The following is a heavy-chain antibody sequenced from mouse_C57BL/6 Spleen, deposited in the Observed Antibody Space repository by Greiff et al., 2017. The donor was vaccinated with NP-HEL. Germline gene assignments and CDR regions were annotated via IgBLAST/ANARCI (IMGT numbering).Heavy chain of an antibody. CDR3: ARGTTVVATKAMDY. D-gene: IGHD1-1*01. CDR1: GYTFTSYW. CDR2: IDPNSGGT. Sequence: QVQLQQPGAELVKPGASVKLSCKASGYTFTSYWMHWVKQRPGRGLEWIGRIDPNSGGTKYNEKFKSKDTLTVDKPSSTAYMQLSSLTSEDSAVYYCARGTTVVATKAMDYWGQGTSVTVSS. V-gene: IGHV1-72*01. J-gene: IGHJ4*01.